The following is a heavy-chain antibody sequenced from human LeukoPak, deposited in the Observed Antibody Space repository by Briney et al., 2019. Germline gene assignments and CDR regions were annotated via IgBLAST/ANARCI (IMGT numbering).Heavy chain of an antibody. J-gene: IGHJ4*02. CDR1: GFTFSSYA. D-gene: IGHD3-10*01. CDR2: ISGSGSGT. Sequence: PGGSLRLSCAASGFTFSSYAMGWVRQAPGKGLEWVSAISGSGSGTYYADSEKGRFTISRDNSKNTLYLQMNSLRAEDTAVYYCAKGATMIRGVPPFDYWGQGTLVTVSS. V-gene: IGHV3-23*01. CDR3: AKGATMIRGVPPFDY.